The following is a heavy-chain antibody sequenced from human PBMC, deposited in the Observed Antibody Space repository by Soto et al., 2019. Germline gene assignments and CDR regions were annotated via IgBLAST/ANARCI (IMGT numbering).Heavy chain of an antibody. D-gene: IGHD2-21*02. Sequence: GWSLRLSCASSVFTFSPYTMHWVRQTPGKGLEWVAVISYDGSDKYYADSVRGRFTISRDNSKNTLFLQMNSLRAEDTALYYCARGGGFCGADCYKGGIDYWGQGALVTVSS. V-gene: IGHV3-30-3*01. CDR1: VFTFSPYT. CDR2: ISYDGSDK. J-gene: IGHJ4*02. CDR3: ARGGGFCGADCYKGGIDY.